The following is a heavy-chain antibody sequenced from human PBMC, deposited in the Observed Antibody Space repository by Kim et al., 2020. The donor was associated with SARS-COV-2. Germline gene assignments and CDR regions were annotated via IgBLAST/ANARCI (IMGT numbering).Heavy chain of an antibody. Sequence: GGSLRLSCAASGFTFSSYGMHWVRQAPGKGLEWVAVISYDGSNKYYADSVKGRFTISRDNSKNTLYLQMNSLRAEDTAVYYCAKDKKHSSSPFDYWGQGTLVTVSS. CDR2: ISYDGSNK. J-gene: IGHJ4*02. CDR3: AKDKKHSSSPFDY. D-gene: IGHD6-13*01. V-gene: IGHV3-30*18. CDR1: GFTFSSYG.